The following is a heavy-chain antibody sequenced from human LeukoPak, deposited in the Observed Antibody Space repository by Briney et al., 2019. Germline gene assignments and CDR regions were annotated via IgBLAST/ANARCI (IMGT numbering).Heavy chain of an antibody. CDR2: ISSNGRAI. CDR3: ARVHGANEWYFDY. D-gene: IGHD3-3*01. J-gene: IGHJ4*02. Sequence: GGSLRLSCAASGFTFSDDYMGWSRQAPGKGLGWLSYISSNGRAIYYAGSLKGRFTISRDNAKNSLYLQRNSLRAEDTALYYCARVHGANEWYFDYWGQGTLVTVSS. CDR1: GFTFSDDY. V-gene: IGHV3-11*01.